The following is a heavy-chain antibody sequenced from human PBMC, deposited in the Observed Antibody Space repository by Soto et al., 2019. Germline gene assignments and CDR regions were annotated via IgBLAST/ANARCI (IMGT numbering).Heavy chain of an antibody. D-gene: IGHD6-13*01. V-gene: IGHV4-59*01. J-gene: IGHJ6*02. CDR3: ARVSAAANYYYYGMDV. CDR1: GGSISSDY. CDR2: IYYSGST. Sequence: PSETLSLTCTVSGGSISSDYWSWIRQPPGKGLEWIGYIYYSGSTNYNPSLKSRVTISVDTSKNQFSLKLSSVTAADTAVYYCARVSAAANYYYYGMDVWGQGTTVTVSS.